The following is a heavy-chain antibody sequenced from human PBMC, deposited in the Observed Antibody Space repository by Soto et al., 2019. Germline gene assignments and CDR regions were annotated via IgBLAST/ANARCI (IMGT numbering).Heavy chain of an antibody. CDR1: AFTVSSNY. J-gene: IGHJ5*02. V-gene: IGHV3-66*01. CDR3: AREGRGGGWFDP. CDR2: IYSGGDT. D-gene: IGHD3-10*01. Sequence: EVQLVESGGGLVQPGGSLRLSCAVSAFTVSSNYMNWVRQAPGKGLEWVSVIYSGGDTYYAYSVKDRFTVSRDNSKNTLCLQVNSLIAEDTAVYYCAREGRGGGWFDPWGQGTLVTVSS.